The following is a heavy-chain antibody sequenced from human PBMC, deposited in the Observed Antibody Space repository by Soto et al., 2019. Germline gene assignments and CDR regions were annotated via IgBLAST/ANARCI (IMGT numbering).Heavy chain of an antibody. J-gene: IGHJ6*02. V-gene: IGHV4-34*01. D-gene: IGHD3-10*01. CDR2: INHSGST. CDR1: GGSFSGYY. Sequence: PSETLSLTCAVYGGSFSGYYWSWIRQPPGKGLEWIGEINHSGSTNYNPSLKSRVTISVDTSKNQFSLKLSSVTAADTAVYYCARPMVRAVIPYYYYGMDVWGQGTTVTVFS. CDR3: ARPMVRAVIPYYYYGMDV.